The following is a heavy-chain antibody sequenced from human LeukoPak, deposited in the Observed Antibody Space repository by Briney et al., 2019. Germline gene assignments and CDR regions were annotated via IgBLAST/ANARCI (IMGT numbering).Heavy chain of an antibody. CDR1: GFSLSTSGVG. Sequence: SGPTLVEPTQTLTLTCTFSGFSLSTSGVGVAWIRQPSGKALEWLAIIYGNDDERYSPSLKSRLTVTKGTSKNQVVLTLTHLDPVDTATYYCARNSPGLYGFDYWGQGTLVTVSS. J-gene: IGHJ4*02. CDR2: IYGNDDE. V-gene: IGHV2-5*01. CDR3: ARNSPGLYGFDY. D-gene: IGHD3-16*01.